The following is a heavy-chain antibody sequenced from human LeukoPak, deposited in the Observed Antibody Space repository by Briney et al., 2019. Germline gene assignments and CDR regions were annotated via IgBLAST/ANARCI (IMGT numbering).Heavy chain of an antibody. V-gene: IGHV4-39*01. D-gene: IGHD5-18*01. CDR2: IYYTGIT. CDR1: GGSISSSTYY. J-gene: IGHJ4*02. Sequence: SETLSPTCTVSGGSISSSTYYWGWIRQPPGKGLEWIGSIYYTGITYYDPSLKSRVTISVDTSKNQFSLKLSSVTATDTAVYYCARSFPHTAIPDYWGQGTLVTVSS. CDR3: ARSFPHTAIPDY.